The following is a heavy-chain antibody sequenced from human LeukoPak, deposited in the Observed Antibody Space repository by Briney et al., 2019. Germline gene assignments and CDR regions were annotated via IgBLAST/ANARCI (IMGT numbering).Heavy chain of an antibody. CDR2: IRQDGSEK. CDR1: GFTFSSYW. D-gene: IGHD2-15*01. J-gene: IGHJ4*02. V-gene: IGHV3-7*01. Sequence: GGPLRLSCAAPGFTFSSYWMSWVRQAPGKGLEWVANIRQDGSEKYYVASGKCRFTISRDNAKSSLYLQMNSLRAEVTAVYYCARDRGGSNYWGQGTLVTVSS. CDR3: ARDRGGSNY.